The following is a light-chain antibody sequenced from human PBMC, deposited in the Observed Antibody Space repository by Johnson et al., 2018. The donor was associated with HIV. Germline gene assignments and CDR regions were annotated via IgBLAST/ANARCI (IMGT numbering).Light chain of an antibody. CDR1: SSNVGNNY. CDR2: EKN. CDR3: GTWDSSLSAHYG. Sequence: SVLTQPPSVSAAPGQKVTISCSGTSSNVGNNYVSWYQQFPGTAPKLLIYEKNKRPSGIPDRFSASKSGTSATLAITGLQTGDEADYYCGTWDSSLSAHYGFGTGTKVTVL. J-gene: IGLJ1*01. V-gene: IGLV1-51*02.